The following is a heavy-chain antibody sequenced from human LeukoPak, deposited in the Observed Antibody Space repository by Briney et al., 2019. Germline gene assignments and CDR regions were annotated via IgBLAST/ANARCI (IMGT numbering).Heavy chain of an antibody. CDR3: ARLREWEVHPFSSYSMDV. J-gene: IGHJ6*03. V-gene: IGHV3-21*01. D-gene: IGHD1-26*01. Sequence: TGGSLRLSCAASGFTFSNYSMNWVRQAPGKGLEWVSSTSTSESYKYYADSVKGRFTISRDNAENSLYLQMNSLRAEDTAVYYCARLREWEVHPFSSYSMDVGGKGPTVTIPS. CDR1: GFTFSNYS. CDR2: TSTSESYK.